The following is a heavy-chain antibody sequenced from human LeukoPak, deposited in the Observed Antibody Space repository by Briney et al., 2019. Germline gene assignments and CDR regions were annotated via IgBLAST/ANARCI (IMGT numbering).Heavy chain of an antibody. J-gene: IGHJ4*02. CDR1: GLTFDDYA. V-gene: IGHV3-9*03. CDR3: AKGGVRYYYGSGSSVDY. CDR2: ISWNSGSI. Sequence: GGSLRLSCAASGLTFDDYAMHWVRQAPGKGLEWVSGISWNSGSIGYADSVKGRFTISRDNAKNSLYLQMNSLRAEDMALYYCAKGGVRYYYGSGSSVDYWGQGTLVTVSP. D-gene: IGHD3-10*01.